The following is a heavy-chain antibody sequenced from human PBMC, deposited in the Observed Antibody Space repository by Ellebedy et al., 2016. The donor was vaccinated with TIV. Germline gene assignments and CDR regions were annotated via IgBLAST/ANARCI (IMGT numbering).Heavy chain of an antibody. Sequence: PGGSLRLSCAASGFTFSDVWMTWVRQAPGKGLECIGSIKRNSEGGTTEYAAPVKGRFIISRDDSKNTLSLQMNSLKTEYTAMYYCATFPLPKGVEQLTEYWGQGALVTVSS. CDR3: ATFPLPKGVEQLTEY. J-gene: IGHJ4*02. CDR2: IKRNSEGGTT. CDR1: GFTFSDVW. D-gene: IGHD1-26*01. V-gene: IGHV3-15*01.